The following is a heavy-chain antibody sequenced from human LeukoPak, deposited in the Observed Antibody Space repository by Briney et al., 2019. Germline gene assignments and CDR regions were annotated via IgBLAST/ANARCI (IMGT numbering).Heavy chain of an antibody. CDR2: ISYDGSNK. V-gene: IGHV3-30-3*01. J-gene: IGHJ4*02. CDR1: GFTFSSYA. Sequence: PGRSLRLSCAASGFTFSSYAMHWVRQAPGKGLEWVAVISYDGSNKYYADSVKGRFTISRDNSKNTLYLQMNSLRAEDTAVYYCANPYSSSIDYWGQGTLVTVSS. CDR3: ANPYSSSIDY. D-gene: IGHD6-13*01.